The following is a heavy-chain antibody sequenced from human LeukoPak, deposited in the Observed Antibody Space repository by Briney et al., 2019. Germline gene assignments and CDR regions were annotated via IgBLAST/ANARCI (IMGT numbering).Heavy chain of an antibody. Sequence: SETLSLTCAVYGGSFSGYYWSWIRQPPGKGLEWIGEINHSGSTNYNPSLKSRVTISVDKSKNQFSLKLSSVTAADTAVYYCARGVVATISNWGQGTLVTVSS. V-gene: IGHV4-34*01. J-gene: IGHJ4*02. D-gene: IGHD5-24*01. CDR3: ARGVVATISN. CDR2: INHSGST. CDR1: GGSFSGYY.